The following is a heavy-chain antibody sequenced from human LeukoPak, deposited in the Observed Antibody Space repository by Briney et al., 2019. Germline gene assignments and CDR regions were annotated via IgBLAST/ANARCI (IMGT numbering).Heavy chain of an antibody. CDR3: ARDSVGADAFDI. D-gene: IGHD1-26*01. Sequence: GGSLRLSCAASGFTVSSNYMSWVRQAPGKGLEWVSVIYSGGSTYYADSVKGRFTISRDNSKNTLYLQMNSLRAKDTAVYYCARDSVGADAFDIWGQGTMVTVSS. CDR2: IYSGGST. J-gene: IGHJ3*02. CDR1: GFTVSSNY. V-gene: IGHV3-66*01.